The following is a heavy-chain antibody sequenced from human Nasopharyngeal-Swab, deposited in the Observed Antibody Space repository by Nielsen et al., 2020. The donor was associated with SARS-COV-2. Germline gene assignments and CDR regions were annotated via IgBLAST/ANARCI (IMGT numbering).Heavy chain of an antibody. D-gene: IGHD3-10*01. V-gene: IGHV3-23*01. CDR3: AKSSHYGSEYYYYYYMDV. J-gene: IGHJ6*03. CDR2: ISGSGGST. CDR1: GFTVSSNY. Sequence: GESLKISCAASGFTVSSNYMSWVRQAPGKGLEWVSAISGSGGSTYYADSVKGRFTISRDNSKNTLYLQMNSLRAEDTAVYYCAKSSHYGSEYYYYYYMDVWGKGTTVTVSS.